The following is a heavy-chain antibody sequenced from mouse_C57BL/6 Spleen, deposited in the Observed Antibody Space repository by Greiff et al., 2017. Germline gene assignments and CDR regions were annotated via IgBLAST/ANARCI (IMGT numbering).Heavy chain of an antibody. Sequence: VQLQQSGAELVRPGASVKLSCTASGFTIKDYYMHWVKQRPEQGLEWIGRIDPEDGDTEYAPKFQGKATMTAYTSSNTAYLRLSSLTSEDTAVYYCTTGYYGSSYGWYFDVWGTGTTVTVSS. CDR3: TTGYYGSSYGWYFDV. J-gene: IGHJ1*03. CDR1: GFTIKDYY. CDR2: IDPEDGDT. V-gene: IGHV14-1*01. D-gene: IGHD1-1*01.